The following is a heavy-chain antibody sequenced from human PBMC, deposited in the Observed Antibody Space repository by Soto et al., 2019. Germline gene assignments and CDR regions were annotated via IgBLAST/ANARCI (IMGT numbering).Heavy chain of an antibody. Sequence: SETLSLTCAVYGGSFSGYYWSWIRQPPGKGLEWIGEINHSGSTNYNPSLKSRVTISVDTSKNQFSLKLSSVTAADTAVYYCASRRHFDYWGQGTLVTVSS. CDR1: GGSFSGYY. V-gene: IGHV4-34*01. J-gene: IGHJ4*02. CDR3: ASRRHFDY. D-gene: IGHD1-1*01. CDR2: INHSGST.